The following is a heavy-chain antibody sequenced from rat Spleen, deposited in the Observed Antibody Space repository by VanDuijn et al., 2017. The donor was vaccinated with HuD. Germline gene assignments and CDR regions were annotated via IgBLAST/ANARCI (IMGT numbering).Heavy chain of an antibody. CDR2: ISPSGGST. CDR3: ATTPGRPFAY. CDR1: GFTLNNYW. V-gene: IGHV5-19*01. J-gene: IGHJ3*01. D-gene: IGHD5-1*01. Sequence: EVQRVESAGGLVQPGRSLKLSCVASGFTLNNYWMTWIRQAPTKGLEWVASISPSGGSTYYRDSVKGRFTISRDNAKSTLYLQMDSLRSEDTATYYCATTPGRPFAYWGQGTLVTVSS.